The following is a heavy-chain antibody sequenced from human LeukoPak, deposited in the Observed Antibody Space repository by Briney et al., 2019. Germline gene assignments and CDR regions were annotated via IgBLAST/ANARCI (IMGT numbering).Heavy chain of an antibody. Sequence: SETLSLTCTVSGGPISSYYWSWIRQPPGKGLEWIGYIYYSGTTNYNPSLKSRVAISVDTSKNQFSLKLSSVTAADTAVYYCARGVYIAAAQYGYWGQGTLVTVSS. CDR3: ARGVYIAAAQYGY. V-gene: IGHV4-59*01. CDR1: GGPISSYY. J-gene: IGHJ4*02. CDR2: IYYSGTT. D-gene: IGHD6-13*01.